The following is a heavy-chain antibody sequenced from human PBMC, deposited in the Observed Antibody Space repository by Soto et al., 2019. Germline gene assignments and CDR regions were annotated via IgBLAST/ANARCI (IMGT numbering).Heavy chain of an antibody. J-gene: IGHJ5*02. Sequence: GALVKVSCKASGFTFTSSAVQWVRQARGQRLEWIGWIVVGSGNTNYAQKFQERVTITRDMSTSTAYMELSSLRSEDTAVYYCAAFDIVVVPAAIRDPGNWFDPWGQGTLVTVSS. CDR3: AAFDIVVVPAAIRDPGNWFDP. D-gene: IGHD2-2*01. CDR2: IVVGSGNT. CDR1: GFTFTSSA. V-gene: IGHV1-58*01.